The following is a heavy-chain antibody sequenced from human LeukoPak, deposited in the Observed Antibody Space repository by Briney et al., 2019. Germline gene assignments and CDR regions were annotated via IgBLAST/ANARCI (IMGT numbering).Heavy chain of an antibody. Sequence: SETLSLTCTVSGGSISSYYWSWIRQPPGKGLEWIGDIYYSGSTNYNPSLTSRVTISVDTSKNQFSLKLSSVTAADTAVYYCARGASRDGPNDYWGQGTLVTVSS. CDR1: GGSISSYY. CDR3: ARGASRDGPNDY. J-gene: IGHJ4*02. CDR2: IYYSGST. D-gene: IGHD5-24*01. V-gene: IGHV4-59*01.